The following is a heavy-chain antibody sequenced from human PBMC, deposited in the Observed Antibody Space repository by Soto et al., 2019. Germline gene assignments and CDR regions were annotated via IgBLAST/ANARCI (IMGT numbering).Heavy chain of an antibody. CDR1: GYTFVSYG. CDR2: ISPYNGNT. V-gene: IGHV1-18*04. CDR3: ARDQYYFDSSGYYDF. D-gene: IGHD3-22*01. Sequence: QIQLVQSGAEVKKPGASVRVSCETSGYTFVSYGISWVRQAPGQGLKWMGWISPYNGNTNYAEKFKDRVTLTTDTSTDTAFLDLRSLTSDDTAVYFCARDQYYFDSSGYYDFWGQGTLVTVSS. J-gene: IGHJ4*02.